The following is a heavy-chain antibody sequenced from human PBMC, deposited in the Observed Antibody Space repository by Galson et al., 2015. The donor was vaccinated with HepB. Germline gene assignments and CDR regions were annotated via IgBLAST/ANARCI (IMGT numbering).Heavy chain of an antibody. D-gene: IGHD5-18*01. V-gene: IGHV3-11*01. CDR1: GFIFTDYY. J-gene: IGHJ6*02. CDR3: ARDLRIQPNYFYFYGMDV. Sequence: SLRLSCAASGFIFTDYYMSWIRQAPGRGLEWVSYISGSGSTKFYGDSVKGRFTISRDNAKNSVYLQMNSLRAEDTAVYYCARDLRIQPNYFYFYGMDVWGQGTTVTVSS. CDR2: ISGSGSTK.